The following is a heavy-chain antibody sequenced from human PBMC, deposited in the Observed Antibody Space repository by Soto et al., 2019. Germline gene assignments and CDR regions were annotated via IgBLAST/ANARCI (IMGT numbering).Heavy chain of an antibody. Sequence: QVQLVQSGAEVKKPGSSVKVSCKAFGGTFSSYAINWIRQAPGQGLEWMGGIIPIFGTTTYAQRFRARVTITADESTSTAYMELSSLRSEDTALYYCARDGGAATFDYWGQGTLVTVSS. CDR3: ARDGGAATFDY. V-gene: IGHV1-69*12. CDR2: IIPIFGTT. J-gene: IGHJ4*02. D-gene: IGHD1-26*01. CDR1: GGTFSSYA.